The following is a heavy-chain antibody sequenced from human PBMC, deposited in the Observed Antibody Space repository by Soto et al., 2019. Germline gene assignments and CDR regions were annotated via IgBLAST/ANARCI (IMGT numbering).Heavy chain of an antibody. J-gene: IGHJ6*02. Sequence: GASVKVSCKVSGYTLTELSMHWVRQAPGKGLEWMGGFDPEDGEAIYAQKFQGRVTMTEDTSTDTAYMELSSLRSEDTAVYYCATARFGGSLKYYYYYGMDAWGQGTTVTVSS. CDR3: ATARFGGSLKYYYYYGMDA. CDR2: FDPEDGEA. V-gene: IGHV1-24*01. CDR1: GYTLTELS. D-gene: IGHD1-26*01.